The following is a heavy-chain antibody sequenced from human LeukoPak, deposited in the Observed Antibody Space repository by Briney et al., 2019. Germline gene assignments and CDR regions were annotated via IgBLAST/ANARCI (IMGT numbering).Heavy chain of an antibody. J-gene: IGHJ3*02. CDR3: AKGNFYHHDPAGYLEEHALDM. D-gene: IGHD3-9*01. V-gene: IGHV3-23*01. CDR1: GFTLRNYG. CDR2: ISSAGATT. Sequence: GGSLRLSCGASGFTLRNYGMTWVRQAPGKGLEWVSIISSAGATTYYAESVKGRFTISRDNSKNTVYLQMYSLRADDTAVHYCAKGNFYHHDPAGYLEEHALDMWGQGTMVTISS.